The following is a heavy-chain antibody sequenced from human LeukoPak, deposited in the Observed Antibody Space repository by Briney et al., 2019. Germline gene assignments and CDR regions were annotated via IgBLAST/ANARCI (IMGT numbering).Heavy chain of an antibody. J-gene: IGHJ4*02. CDR1: GLNFDDSA. CDR3: AKESGKFDY. V-gene: IGHV3-43*02. Sequence: GGSLRLSCVASGLNFDDSAVHWVRHAPGEGLEWVSLISADGGSTFSADSVKGRFSISRDNSKNSLYLQMNSLRSEDTAMYYCAKESGKFDYWGQGTLVAVSS. CDR2: ISADGGST.